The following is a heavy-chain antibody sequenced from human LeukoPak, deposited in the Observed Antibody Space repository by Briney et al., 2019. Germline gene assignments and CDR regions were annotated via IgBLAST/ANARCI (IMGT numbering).Heavy chain of an antibody. CDR1: GYTFTPYS. Sequence: GASVKVSCKASGYTFTPYSINWLRQAPGQGLEWMGWINTNTGNPTYAQGFTGRFVFSLDTSVSTAYLQITSLKAEDTAVYYCARSPLPYGDYSSPPELILGYWGQGTLVTVSS. V-gene: IGHV7-4-1*02. CDR3: ARSPLPYGDYSSPPELILGY. J-gene: IGHJ4*02. D-gene: IGHD4-17*01. CDR2: INTNTGNP.